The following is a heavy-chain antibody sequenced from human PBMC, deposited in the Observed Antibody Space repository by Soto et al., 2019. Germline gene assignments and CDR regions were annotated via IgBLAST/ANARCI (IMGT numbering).Heavy chain of an antibody. Sequence: SETLSLTCAVYGGSFSGYYWSWIRQPPGKGLEWIGEINHSGSTNYNPSLKSRVTISVYTSKNQFSLKLISVTAADTAVYYCARSQDITIFGVVITYYGMDVWGQGTTVTVSS. CDR2: INHSGST. CDR3: ARSQDITIFGVVITYYGMDV. V-gene: IGHV4-34*01. CDR1: GGSFSGYY. J-gene: IGHJ6*02. D-gene: IGHD3-3*01.